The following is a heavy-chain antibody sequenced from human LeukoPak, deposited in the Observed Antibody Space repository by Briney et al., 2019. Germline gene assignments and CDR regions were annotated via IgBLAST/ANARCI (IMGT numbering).Heavy chain of an antibody. V-gene: IGHV1-69*05. D-gene: IGHD3-10*01. CDR2: IIPIFGSA. CDR1: GGTFSTYT. CDR3: ALWFGEGRHY. J-gene: IGHJ4*02. Sequence: ASVKVSCKASGGTFSTYTISWVRQAPGQGLEWVGGIIPIFGSANSAQKFQGRVTITTDESTTTAYLELSSLRSEDTAVYYCALWFGEGRHYWGQGTLVTVSS.